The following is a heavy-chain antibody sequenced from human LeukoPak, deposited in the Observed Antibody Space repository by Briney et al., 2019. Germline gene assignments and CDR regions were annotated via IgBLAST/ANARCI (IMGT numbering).Heavy chain of an antibody. D-gene: IGHD3-10*01. CDR1: GGSISSYY. V-gene: IGHV4-4*07. Sequence: SETLSLTCTVSGGSISSYYWSWIRQPAGKGLEWIGRIYTSGSTNYNPSLKSRVTMSVDTSKNQFSLKLSSVTAADTAVYYCAGDPNYYGPDRYYYYYGMDVWGQGTTVTVSS. CDR2: IYTSGST. CDR3: AGDPNYYGPDRYYYYYGMDV. J-gene: IGHJ6*02.